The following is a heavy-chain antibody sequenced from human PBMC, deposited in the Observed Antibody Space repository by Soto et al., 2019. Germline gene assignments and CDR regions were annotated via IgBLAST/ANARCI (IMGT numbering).Heavy chain of an antibody. CDR3: ARDLERYCSGGSCYPSDAFDI. V-gene: IGHV1-18*01. D-gene: IGHD2-15*01. Sequence: ASVKVSCKASVYTFTSYGISWVRQAPGQGLEWMGWISAYNGNTNYAQKLQGRVTMTTDTSTSTAYMELRSLRSDDTAVYYCARDLERYCSGGSCYPSDAFDIWGQGTMVTVSS. J-gene: IGHJ3*02. CDR2: ISAYNGNT. CDR1: VYTFTSYG.